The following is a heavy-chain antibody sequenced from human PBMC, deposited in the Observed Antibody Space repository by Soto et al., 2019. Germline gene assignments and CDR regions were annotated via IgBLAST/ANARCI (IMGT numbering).Heavy chain of an antibody. CDR3: ARDVRYCSSTSCLGWFDP. CDR1: GGSISSYY. Sequence: PSETLSLTCTVSGGSISSYYWSWIRQPPGKGLEWIGYIYYSGSTNYNPSLKSRVTISVDTSKNQFSLKLSSVTAADTAVYYCARDVRYCSSTSCLGWFDPWGQGTLVTVSS. D-gene: IGHD2-2*01. J-gene: IGHJ5*02. V-gene: IGHV4-59*01. CDR2: IYYSGST.